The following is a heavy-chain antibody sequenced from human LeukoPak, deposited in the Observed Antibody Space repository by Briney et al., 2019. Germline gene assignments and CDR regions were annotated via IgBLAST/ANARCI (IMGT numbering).Heavy chain of an antibody. CDR2: IYYSGST. CDR3: ARDLRSVAGYYYYYMDV. Sequence: SETLSLTXTVSGGSISSSSYYWGCIRQPPGKGLEWIGYIYYSGSTNYNPSLKSRVTISVDTSKNQFSLKLSSVTAADTAVYYCARDLRSVAGYYYYYMDVWGKGTTVTVSS. CDR1: GGSISSSSYY. J-gene: IGHJ6*03. V-gene: IGHV4-61*01. D-gene: IGHD2-15*01.